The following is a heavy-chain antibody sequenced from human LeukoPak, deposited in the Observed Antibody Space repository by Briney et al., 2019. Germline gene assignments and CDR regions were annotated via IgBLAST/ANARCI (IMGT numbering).Heavy chain of an antibody. J-gene: IGHJ4*02. CDR3: AADCLYGDGYNLLDY. CDR1: GFTFTSSA. CDR2: IVVGSGNT. Sequence: ASVKVSCKASGFTFTSSAVQWVRQARGQRLEWIGWIVVGSGNTNYAQKFQERVTITRDMSTSTAYMELSSLRSEDTAVYYCAADCLYGDGYNLLDYWGQGTLVTVSS. D-gene: IGHD5-24*01. V-gene: IGHV1-58*01.